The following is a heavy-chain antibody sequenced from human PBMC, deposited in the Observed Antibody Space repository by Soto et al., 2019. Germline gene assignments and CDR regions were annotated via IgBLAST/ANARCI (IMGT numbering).Heavy chain of an antibody. V-gene: IGHV1-69*02. J-gene: IGHJ4*02. CDR2: IIPLFGLP. D-gene: IGHD3-16*01. CDR3: AFNVETGLVYFAN. Sequence: QVQLVQSGAEVKKPGSSVKVSCKASGGTFSTYTISWVRQAPGQGLEWLGRIIPLFGLPNHAQKFQDRVTITADKSPDTTDLERNSLRPKDTAVYSGAFNVETGLVYFANWGQGTLVTVSS. CDR1: GGTFSTYT.